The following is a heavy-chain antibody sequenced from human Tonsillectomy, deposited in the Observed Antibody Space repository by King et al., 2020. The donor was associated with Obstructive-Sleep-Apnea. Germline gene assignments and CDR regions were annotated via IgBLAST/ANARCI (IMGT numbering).Heavy chain of an antibody. CDR2: IYYSGST. CDR1: GGSISSSSYY. D-gene: IGHD3-9*01. J-gene: IGHJ4*02. V-gene: IGHV4-39*07. Sequence: PLQESGPGLVKPSETLSLTCTVSGGSISSSSYYWGWIRQPPGKGLEWIGSIYYSGSTYYNPSLKSRVTISVDTSKNQFSLKLSSVTAADTAVYYCAREEVFFDILTGYYTGSPDFDYWGQGTLVTVSS. CDR3: AREEVFFDILTGYYTGSPDFDY.